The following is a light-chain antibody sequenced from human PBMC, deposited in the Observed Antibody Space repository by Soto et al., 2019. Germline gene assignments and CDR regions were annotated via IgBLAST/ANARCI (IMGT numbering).Light chain of an antibody. Sequence: QSALTQPPSASGSPGQSVTISCTGTSSDVGANNYVSWYQQHPGQAPKLIIHEVDQRPSGVPDRFSGSKSGNTASLTVSGLQAEDEAVYYCSSYAGRNDFGVFGGGTKVTVL. CDR1: SSDVGANNY. CDR3: SSYAGRNDFGV. V-gene: IGLV2-8*01. CDR2: EVD. J-gene: IGLJ3*02.